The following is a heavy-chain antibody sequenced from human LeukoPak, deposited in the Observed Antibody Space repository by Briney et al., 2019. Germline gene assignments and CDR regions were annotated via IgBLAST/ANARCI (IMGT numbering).Heavy chain of an antibody. CDR3: ARRGSGSYFKPYYFDY. V-gene: IGHV4-39*01. D-gene: IGHD3-10*01. CDR2: IYYSGST. Sequence: TPSETLSLTCSVSGGSISSGSYYWGWIRQPPGKGLEWIGSIYYSGSTYYNPSLKSRVTISVDTSKNQFSLKLSSVTAADTAVYYCARRGSGSYFKPYYFDYWGQGTLVTVSS. J-gene: IGHJ4*02. CDR1: GGSISSGSYY.